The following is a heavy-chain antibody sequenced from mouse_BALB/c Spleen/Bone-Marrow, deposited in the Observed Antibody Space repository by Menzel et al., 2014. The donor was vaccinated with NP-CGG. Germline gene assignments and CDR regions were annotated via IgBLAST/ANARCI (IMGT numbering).Heavy chain of an antibody. Sequence: QVQLQQSGAELVKPGASVKLSCKASGYTFTSYWMHWVKQRPGQGLEWLGEINPSNGRTNYNEKFKSKATLTVDKSSSTACIQISSGPAEDAAVYYGGRWEFSYGYFDVWGAGTTVAVSS. CDR2: INPSNGRT. V-gene: IGHV1S81*02. D-gene: IGHD4-1*01. CDR1: GYTFTSYW. CDR3: GRWEFSYGYFDV. J-gene: IGHJ1*01.